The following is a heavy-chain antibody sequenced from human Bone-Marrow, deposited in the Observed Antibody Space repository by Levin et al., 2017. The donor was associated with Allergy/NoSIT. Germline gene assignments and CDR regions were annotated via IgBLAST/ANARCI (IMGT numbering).Heavy chain of an antibody. CDR2: MYWDDDT. V-gene: IGHV2-5*02. CDR3: AHLQNGYRL. D-gene: IGHD5-24*01. J-gene: IGHJ4*02. Sequence: SGPTLVKPTQTLTLTCTFSGFLLSTPGVGVGWIRQTPGKALEWLALMYWDDDTRYTPSLKTRLTITRGTSQDQVFITLTNMDPVETATYFWAHLQNGYRLGGQGILFTASS. CDR1: GFLLSTPGVG.